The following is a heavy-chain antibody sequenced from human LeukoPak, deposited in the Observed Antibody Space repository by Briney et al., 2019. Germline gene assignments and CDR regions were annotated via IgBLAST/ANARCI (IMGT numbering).Heavy chain of an antibody. J-gene: IGHJ4*02. D-gene: IGHD6-13*01. CDR1: GFTFSSYW. V-gene: IGHV3-7*03. Sequence: GGSLRLSCAASGFTFSSYWMSWVRQAPGKGPEWVANIKQDGSEKYYVDSVKGRFTISRGNAKNSLYLQMNSLRAEDTAVYYCARGSSWYGVYYFDYWGQGTLVTVSS. CDR3: ARGSSWYGVYYFDY. CDR2: IKQDGSEK.